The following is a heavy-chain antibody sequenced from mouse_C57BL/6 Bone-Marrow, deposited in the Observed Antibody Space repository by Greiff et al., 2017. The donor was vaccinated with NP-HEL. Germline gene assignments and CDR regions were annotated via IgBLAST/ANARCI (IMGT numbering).Heavy chain of an antibody. CDR3: GRGRDYERFAY. J-gene: IGHJ3*01. V-gene: IGHV1-26*01. CDR2: INPNNGGT. Sequence: EVQLQQSGPELVKPGASVKISCKASGYTFTDYYMNWVKQSHGKSLEWIGDINPNNGGTSYNQKFKGKATLTVDKSSSTAYMELRSLTSEDSAVYCCGRGRDYERFAYWGQGTLVTVSA. CDR1: GYTFTDYY. D-gene: IGHD2-4*01.